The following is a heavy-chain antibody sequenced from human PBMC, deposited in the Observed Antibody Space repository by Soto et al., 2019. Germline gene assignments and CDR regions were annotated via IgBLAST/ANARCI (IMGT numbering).Heavy chain of an antibody. CDR2: ISAYNGNT. V-gene: IGHV1-18*01. D-gene: IGHD2-2*01. CDR3: ARDHCSSTSCSGGLLDY. Sequence: ASVKVSCKASGYTFTSYGISWVRQAPGQGLEWMGWISAYNGNTNYARKLQGRVTMTTDTSTSTAYMELRSLRSDDTAVYYCARDHCSSTSCSGGLLDYWGQGTLVTVSS. CDR1: GYTFTSYG. J-gene: IGHJ4*02.